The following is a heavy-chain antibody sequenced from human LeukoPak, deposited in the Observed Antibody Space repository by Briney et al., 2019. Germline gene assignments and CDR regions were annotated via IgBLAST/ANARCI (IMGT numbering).Heavy chain of an antibody. CDR1: GFTFSSYA. V-gene: IGHV3-9*01. CDR3: AKDARGGYVV. Sequence: PGGSLRLSCAASGFTFSSYAMSWVRQAPGKGLEWVSGISWNSGSIGYADSVKGRFTISRDNAKNSLYLQMNSLRAEDTALYYCAKDARGGYVVWGQGTLVTVSS. CDR2: ISWNSGSI. J-gene: IGHJ4*02. D-gene: IGHD5-12*01.